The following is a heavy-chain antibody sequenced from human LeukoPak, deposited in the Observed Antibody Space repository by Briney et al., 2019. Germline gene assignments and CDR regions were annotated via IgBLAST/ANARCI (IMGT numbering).Heavy chain of an antibody. V-gene: IGHV3-66*01. Sequence: GGSLRLSCAASGLTVSTNYMSWVRRAPGKGLEWVSVIYTGGSTYYGDSVKGRFTISRDNSKNTLYLQMNSLRAEDTAVYYCARGGGAYRGSDCYRNFDYWGQGTLVTVSS. CDR1: GLTVSTNY. D-gene: IGHD2-21*02. CDR2: IYTGGST. CDR3: ARGGGAYRGSDCYRNFDY. J-gene: IGHJ4*02.